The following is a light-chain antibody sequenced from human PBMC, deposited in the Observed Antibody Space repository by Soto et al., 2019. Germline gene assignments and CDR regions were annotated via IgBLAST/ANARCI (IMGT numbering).Light chain of an antibody. CDR1: SSDVGGYNY. CDR3: SSYTSGKTPVV. V-gene: IGLV2-14*03. J-gene: IGLJ2*01. Sequence: QSVLTQPASVSGSPGQSITIYCVGTSSDVGGYNYVSWYQQHPGKAPKLMIYDVTNRPSGVSDRFSGSKSGNSASLTISGLQTEDDADYYCSSYTSGKTPVVFGGGTKLTVL. CDR2: DVT.